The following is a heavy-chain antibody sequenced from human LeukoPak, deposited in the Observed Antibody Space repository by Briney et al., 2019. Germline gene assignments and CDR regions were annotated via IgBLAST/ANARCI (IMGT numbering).Heavy chain of an antibody. D-gene: IGHD1-1*01. CDR2: ISSDGSST. CDR1: GFTFSSYW. J-gene: IGHJ4*02. CDR3: ARALPPSVNTPWK. V-gene: IGHV3-74*01. Sequence: GGSLRLSCAASGFTFSSYWIHWVRQAPGKGLVWVSRISSDGSSTSYADSVKGRFTIFRDNAKNTLYLQMNSLGAEDTAVYYCARALPPSVNTPWKWGQGTQVTVSS.